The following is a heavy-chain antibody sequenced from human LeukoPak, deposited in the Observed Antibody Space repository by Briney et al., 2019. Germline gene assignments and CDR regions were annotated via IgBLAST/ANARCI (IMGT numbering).Heavy chain of an antibody. V-gene: IGHV4-34*01. CDR3: ARAHRTRFRFFDY. CDR2: INHSGST. Sequence: SETLSLTCAVYGGSFSGYYWSWIRQPPGKGLEWIGEINHSGSTNYNPSLKSRVTISVDTSKNQFSLKLSSVTAADTAVYYCARAHRTRFRFFDYWGQGTLVTVPS. J-gene: IGHJ4*02. D-gene: IGHD3-3*01. CDR1: GGSFSGYY.